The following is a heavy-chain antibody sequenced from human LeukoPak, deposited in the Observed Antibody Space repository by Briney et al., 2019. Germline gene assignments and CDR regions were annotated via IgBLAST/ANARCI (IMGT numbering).Heavy chain of an antibody. Sequence: SQTLSLTCAVYRGSFRGYYWSSIRQPPGHGLYWIGALYHSGSTNYNPSLKSRVPISVDTSKNQFSLKLSSVTAADTAVYYCARGGLRYFDWLLQEFDYWGQGTLVTVSS. D-gene: IGHD3-9*01. V-gene: IGHV4-34*01. CDR3: ARGGLRYFDWLLQEFDY. CDR2: LYHSGST. CDR1: RGSFRGYY. J-gene: IGHJ4*02.